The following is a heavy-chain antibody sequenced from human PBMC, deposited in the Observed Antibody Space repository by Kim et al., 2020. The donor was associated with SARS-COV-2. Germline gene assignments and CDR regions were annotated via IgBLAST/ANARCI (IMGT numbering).Heavy chain of an antibody. CDR2: ISYDGSDK. J-gene: IGHJ2*01. D-gene: IGHD2-15*01. CDR1: FSFGSYA. CDR3: ARGPVDPKDGWYFDV. V-gene: IGHV3-33*01. Sequence: FSFGSYAMHWVRQAPGKGLEWVAYISYDGSDKFYADSVKGRFTISRDNSNNTLSLQTNSLRAEDTAVFYCARGPVDPKDGWYFDVWGRGTLAT.